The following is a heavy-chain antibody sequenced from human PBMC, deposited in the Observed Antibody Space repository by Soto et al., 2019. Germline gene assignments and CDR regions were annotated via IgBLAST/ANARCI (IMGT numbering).Heavy chain of an antibody. V-gene: IGHV1-46*01. CDR1: GYTFTNYY. J-gene: IGHJ4*02. D-gene: IGHD2-2*01. CDR2: IRPRGGRT. Sequence: QVHLVQSGAEVKKPGASVKVSCKASGYTFTNYYIHWVRQAPGQGLGWLGIIRPRGGRTEYAPRFQGRVTMTRDPSTGSVYMELTSLTSEETAVYYCAREPSERYRLAYWGQGTLVT. CDR3: AREPSERYRLAY.